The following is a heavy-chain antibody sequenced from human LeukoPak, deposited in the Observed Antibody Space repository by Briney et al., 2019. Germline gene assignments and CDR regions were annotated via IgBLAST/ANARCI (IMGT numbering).Heavy chain of an antibody. Sequence: SSETLSLTCAVSGGSILSTNWWSWVRQPPGKGLERIGEVHLNGATNYNPSVEGRVTMSIDKSKNHLSLEVISVTAADTAMYYCTRESGAFSPFGFWGQGTLVTVSS. V-gene: IGHV4-4*02. J-gene: IGHJ4*02. CDR3: TRESGAFSPFGF. CDR1: GGSILSTNW. D-gene: IGHD1-26*01. CDR2: VHLNGAT.